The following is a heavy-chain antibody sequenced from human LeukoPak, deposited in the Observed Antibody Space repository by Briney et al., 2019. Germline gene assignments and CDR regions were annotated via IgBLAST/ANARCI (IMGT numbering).Heavy chain of an antibody. D-gene: IGHD7-27*01. V-gene: IGHV3-7*05. CDR3: ARVVLTGAWYFDY. CDR2: IRQDRSEI. J-gene: IGHJ4*02. Sequence: PGGSLRLSCAASGFTFSSYWMSWVRQAPGKGLEWVANIRQDRSEIYYVDSVKGRFTISRDNAKNSLYLQMNSLRADDTAVYYCARVVLTGAWYFDYWGQGTLVTVSS. CDR1: GFTFSSYW.